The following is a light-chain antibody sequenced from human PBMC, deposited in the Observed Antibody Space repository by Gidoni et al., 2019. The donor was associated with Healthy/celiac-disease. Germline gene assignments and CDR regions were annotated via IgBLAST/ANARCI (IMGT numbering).Light chain of an antibody. CDR1: QGISSY. J-gene: IGKJ4*01. CDR2: AAS. Sequence: IQLTQSPSSLSASVGDRVTITCRASQGISSYLAWYPQKPGKAPKLLIYAASTLQSGVPSRFSGSVSVTDFTLTISSLQPEDFATYYCQQLNSYPLTFGGGTKVEIK. V-gene: IGKV1-9*01. CDR3: QQLNSYPLT.